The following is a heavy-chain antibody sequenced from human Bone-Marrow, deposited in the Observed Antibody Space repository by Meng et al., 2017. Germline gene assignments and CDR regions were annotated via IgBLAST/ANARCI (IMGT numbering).Heavy chain of an antibody. D-gene: IGHD3-10*01. CDR1: GGSFSGYY. Sequence: GSLRLSCAVYGGSFSGYYWSWIRQPPGKGLEWIGEINHSGSTNYNPSLKSRVTISVDTSKNQFSLKLSSVTAADTAVYYCARRLGFGDHYFDYWGQGTLVTVSS. V-gene: IGHV4-34*01. CDR3: ARRLGFGDHYFDY. J-gene: IGHJ4*02. CDR2: INHSGST.